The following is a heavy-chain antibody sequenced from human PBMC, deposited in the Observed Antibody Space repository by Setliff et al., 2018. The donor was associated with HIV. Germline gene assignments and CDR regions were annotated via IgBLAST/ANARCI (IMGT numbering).Heavy chain of an antibody. CDR3: ASSGWYYFDY. CDR1: GGSASNSRYY. Sequence: SETLSLTCTVSGGSASNSRYYWMIWVRQAPGKGLEWIGEIYHSEYTNYNASLKSRVSMSVDKSKNQFSLKLSSVTAADTAVYYCASSGWYYFDYWGQGTLVTVSS. V-gene: IGHV4-61*01. CDR2: IYHSEYT. D-gene: IGHD6-19*01. J-gene: IGHJ4*02.